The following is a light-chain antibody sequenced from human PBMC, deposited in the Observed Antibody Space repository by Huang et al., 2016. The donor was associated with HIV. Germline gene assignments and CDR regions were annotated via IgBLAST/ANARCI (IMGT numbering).Light chain of an antibody. CDR2: LGS. J-gene: IGKJ3*01. CDR1: QSLLHSNGYNY. V-gene: IGKV2-28*01. CDR3: MQALQTPYT. Sequence: EIVMTQSPRSLPVTPGEPASISCRSNQSLLHSNGYNYLDWYLQKPGQSPQLLIYLGSNRASGVPNRFSGSGSGTDFTLKISRVEAEDVGVYYCMQALQTPYTFGPGTKLDIK.